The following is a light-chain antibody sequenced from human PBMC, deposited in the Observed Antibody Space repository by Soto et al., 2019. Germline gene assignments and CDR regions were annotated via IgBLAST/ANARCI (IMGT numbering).Light chain of an antibody. J-gene: IGKJ4*01. CDR3: QQSYSTPLT. V-gene: IGKV1-39*01. CDR1: QSISSY. CDR2: AAS. Sequence: DIQMSQSPSTLSGSVGDRVTITCRASQSISSYLNWYQQKPGKAPKLLIYAASSLQSGVPSRFSGSGSGTDFTLTISSLQPEDFATYYCQQSYSTPLTFGGGTKVDIK.